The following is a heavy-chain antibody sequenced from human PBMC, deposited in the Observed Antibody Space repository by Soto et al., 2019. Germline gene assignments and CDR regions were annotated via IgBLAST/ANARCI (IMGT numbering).Heavy chain of an antibody. Sequence: SETLSLTCTVSGGSIISGGYYWSWIRQHPGKGLEWIGYIYYSGSTYYNPSLKSRVTISVDTSKNQFSLKLSSVTAADTAVYYCARVQYYYYYLDVWGKGTTVSVSS. CDR2: IYYSGST. J-gene: IGHJ6*03. V-gene: IGHV4-31*03. CDR1: GGSIISGGYY. CDR3: ARVQYYYYYLDV.